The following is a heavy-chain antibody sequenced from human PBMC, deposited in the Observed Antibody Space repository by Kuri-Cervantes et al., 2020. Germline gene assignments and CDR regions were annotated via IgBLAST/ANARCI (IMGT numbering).Heavy chain of an antibody. CDR1: GYTFTGYY. D-gene: IGHD6-13*01. CDR3: ARDLHIAAAGGDY. Sequence: ASVKVSCKASGYTFTGYYMHWVRQAPGQGLEWMGIINPSGGSTSYAQKFQGRVTITADESTSTAYMELSSLRSEDTAVYYCARDLHIAAAGGDYWGQGTLVTVSS. CDR2: INPSGGST. J-gene: IGHJ4*02. V-gene: IGHV1-46*01.